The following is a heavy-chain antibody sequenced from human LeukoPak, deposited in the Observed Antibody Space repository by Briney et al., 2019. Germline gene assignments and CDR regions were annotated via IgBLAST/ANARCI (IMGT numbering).Heavy chain of an antibody. CDR1: GGTFSSYA. CDR2: IIPIFGTA. V-gene: IGHV1-69*01. Sequence: SVKVSCKASGGTFSSYAISWVRQAPGQGLEWMGGIIPIFGTANYAQKFQGRVTITADESTSTAYMELSSLRSEDTAVYYCASSGKVVVVPAAKVAGYYYYYMDVWGKGTTVTVSS. D-gene: IGHD2-2*01. J-gene: IGHJ6*03. CDR3: ASSGKVVVVPAAKVAGYYYYYMDV.